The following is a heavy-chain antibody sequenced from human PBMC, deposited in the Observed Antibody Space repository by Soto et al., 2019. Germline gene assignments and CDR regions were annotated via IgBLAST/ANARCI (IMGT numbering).Heavy chain of an antibody. J-gene: IGHJ3*01. CDR1: GYTFTSYY. D-gene: IGHD3-3*01. V-gene: IGHV1-46*03. Sequence: ASVKVSCKASGYTFTSYYMHWVRQAPGQGLEWMGIINPSGGSTSYAQKFQGRVTMTRDTSTSTVYMELSSLRSEDTAVYYCARSLERFFEEFAAHPDVFDFPGQGTSVTVS. CDR2: INPSGGST. CDR3: ARSLERFFEEFAAHPDVFDF.